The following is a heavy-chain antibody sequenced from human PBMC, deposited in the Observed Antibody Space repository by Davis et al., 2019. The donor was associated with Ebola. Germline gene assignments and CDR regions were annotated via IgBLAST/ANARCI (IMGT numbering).Heavy chain of an antibody. CDR2: ISGRDGNT. J-gene: IGHJ4*02. D-gene: IGHD1-26*01. Sequence: PGGSLRLSCAASGFTLRSYAMSWFRQAPGKGLEWVSVISGRDGNTFYADSVKGRLTISRDISNNTVYLQMNNLRAEDTAIYYCTRGRWEIRDFDDWGQGTLVTVSS. CDR3: TRGRWEIRDFDD. V-gene: IGHV3-23*01. CDR1: GFTLRSYA.